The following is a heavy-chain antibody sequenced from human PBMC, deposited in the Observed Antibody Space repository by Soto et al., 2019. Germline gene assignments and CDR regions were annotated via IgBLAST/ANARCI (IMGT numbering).Heavy chain of an antibody. CDR1: GYSFTDYY. CDR3: VRSPGDVRYGLDS. D-gene: IGHD2-21*02. V-gene: IGHV1-2*04. Sequence: QVPLVQSGAEVRKPGASVKVSCKASGYSFTDYYIHWVRQAPGQGLEWLGWINPNTGVTHFAQKFQGWVTMTRDTSISTAYMELNRPTTDDTAVYDSVRSPGDVRYGLDSWGQGTTVTVSS. CDR2: INPNTGVT. J-gene: IGHJ6*02.